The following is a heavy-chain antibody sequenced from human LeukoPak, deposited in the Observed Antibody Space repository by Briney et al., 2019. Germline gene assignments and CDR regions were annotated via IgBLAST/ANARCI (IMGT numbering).Heavy chain of an antibody. J-gene: IGHJ4*02. D-gene: IGHD3-9*01. CDR2: IIPIFGTA. CDR1: GGAFSSYA. Sequence: ASVKVSCKASGGAFSSYAFSWVRQAPGQGLEWMGGIIPIFGTANYAQKFQGRVMITADESTSSAYMELSSLSSEDTAVYYCARSKDLRLDDIYYWGQGTLVTVSS. CDR3: ARSKDLRLDDIYY. V-gene: IGHV1-69*13.